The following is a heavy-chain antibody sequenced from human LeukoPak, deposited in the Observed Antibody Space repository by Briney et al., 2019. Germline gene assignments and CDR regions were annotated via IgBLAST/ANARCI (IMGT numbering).Heavy chain of an antibody. J-gene: IGHJ4*02. D-gene: IGHD2-15*01. CDR2: ISTNGGGT. CDR1: GFTFSSYD. Sequence: GGSLRLSCAASGFTFSSYDMHWVRQAPGKGLEYVSAISTNGGGTYYANSVKGRFTISRDNSKNTLYLQMGSLRAEDMAVYYCARYCNGGSCYSGYDYWGQGTLVTVSS. CDR3: ARYCNGGSCYSGYDY. V-gene: IGHV3-64*01.